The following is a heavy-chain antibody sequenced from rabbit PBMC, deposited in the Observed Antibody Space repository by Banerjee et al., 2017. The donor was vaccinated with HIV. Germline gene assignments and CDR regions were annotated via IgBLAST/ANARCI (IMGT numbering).Heavy chain of an antibody. CDR1: GFDFSRYG. D-gene: IGHD2-1*01. J-gene: IGHJ3*01. CDR2: IDPIFGSA. V-gene: IGHV1S47*01. Sequence: QEQLVESGGGLVQPGGSLKLSCKASGFDFSRYGESWVRQAPGKGLEWIGYIDPIFGSAVYANWVTGRFTVSSDNAQNTVFLQMTSLTAADTATYFCVRKDAYDDLWGQGTLVTVS. CDR3: VRKDAYDDL.